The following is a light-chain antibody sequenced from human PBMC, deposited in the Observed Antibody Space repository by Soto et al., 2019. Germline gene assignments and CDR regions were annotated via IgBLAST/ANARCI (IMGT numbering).Light chain of an antibody. CDR1: QSVSNN. J-gene: IGKJ4*01. Sequence: EIVMTQSPATLSVSPGERATLSCRASQSVSNNLAWYQQKPGQAPRLLIYFASTRATGIPARFSGSGSGTEFTLTISSLQSEDFAVYYCQQYNNWPLTFGGGTKVXI. V-gene: IGKV3-15*01. CDR2: FAS. CDR3: QQYNNWPLT.